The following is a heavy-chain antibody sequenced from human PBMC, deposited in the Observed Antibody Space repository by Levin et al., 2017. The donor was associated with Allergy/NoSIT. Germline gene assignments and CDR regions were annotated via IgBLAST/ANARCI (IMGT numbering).Heavy chain of an antibody. D-gene: IGHD2-15*01. J-gene: IGHJ5*02. V-gene: IGHV3-23*01. Sequence: PGGSLRLSCAASGFTFNRYAMNWVRQAPGKGLEWVSSISSSGDSTYYAESVKGRFTLSRDNSKNTLYLHMSGLRADDTAIYYCARKIIDASLISKNNWFDPWGQGTLVTVSS. CDR3: ARKIIDASLISKNNWFDP. CDR2: ISSSGDST. CDR1: GFTFNRYA.